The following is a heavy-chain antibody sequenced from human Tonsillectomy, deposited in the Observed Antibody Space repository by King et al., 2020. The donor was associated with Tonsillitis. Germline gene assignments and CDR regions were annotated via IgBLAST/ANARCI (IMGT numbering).Heavy chain of an antibody. Sequence: VQLVESGGGVVQPGRSLRLSCAASGFTFSSYAMHWVRQAPGKGLEWVAVISYDGSNKYYADSVKGRITISRDNSKNTLYLQMNSLRGEDTAVYYCARDRLRYSSGWFGGYFYGLDVWGQGTTVTVSS. CDR1: GFTFSSYA. J-gene: IGHJ6*02. CDR2: ISYDGSNK. CDR3: ARDRLRYSSGWFGGYFYGLDV. D-gene: IGHD6-19*01. V-gene: IGHV3-30-3*01.